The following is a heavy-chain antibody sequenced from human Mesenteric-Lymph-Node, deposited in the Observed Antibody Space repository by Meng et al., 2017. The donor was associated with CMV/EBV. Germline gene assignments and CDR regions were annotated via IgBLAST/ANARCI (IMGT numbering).Heavy chain of an antibody. D-gene: IGHD3-3*01. CDR1: GFTFSNYA. Sequence: GESLKISCAASGFTFSNYAIHWVRQAPGKGLEWVAVISHDGIFKFYADSVKGRFTISRDNSKNTLYLQMNSLRAEDTAVYFCAREAYYDFWSDPGGAFDIWGQGTMVTVSS. CDR2: ISHDGIFK. V-gene: IGHV3-30*04. J-gene: IGHJ3*02. CDR3: AREAYYDFWSDPGGAFDI.